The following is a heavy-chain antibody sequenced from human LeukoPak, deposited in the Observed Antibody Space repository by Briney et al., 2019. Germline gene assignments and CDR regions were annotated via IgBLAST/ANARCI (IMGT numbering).Heavy chain of an antibody. CDR2: ISYDGSNK. V-gene: IGHV3-30-3*01. D-gene: IGHD2-21*02. Sequence: GGSLRLSCAASGFTFSSYAMHWVRQAPSKGLEWVAVISYDGSNKYYADSVKGRFTISRDNSKNTLYLQMNSLRAEDTAVYYCARGLSAIVHWGQGTLVTVSS. CDR3: ARGLSAIVH. J-gene: IGHJ4*02. CDR1: GFTFSSYA.